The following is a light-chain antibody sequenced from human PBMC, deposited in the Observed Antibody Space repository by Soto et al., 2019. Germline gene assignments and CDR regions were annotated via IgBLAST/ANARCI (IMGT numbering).Light chain of an antibody. CDR1: SSYIGPYDH. Sequence: QSALTQPRSVSGSPGQSVTISCTRTSSYIGPYDHVAWYQQHPGKAPKLIIFAVSKRPSGVPDRFSGSKSGNTASLTISGLQAEDEADYYCSPYAGNYIYVFATGTKLTVL. CDR2: AVS. J-gene: IGLJ1*01. V-gene: IGLV2-11*01. CDR3: SPYAGNYIYV.